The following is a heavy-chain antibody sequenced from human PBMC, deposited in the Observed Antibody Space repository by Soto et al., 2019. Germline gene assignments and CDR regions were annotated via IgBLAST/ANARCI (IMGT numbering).Heavy chain of an antibody. Sequence: EVQLLESGGGLVQPGGSLRLSCAASGFTFSSYAMSWVRQAPGKGLEWVSAISGSGGNTYYADSVKGRFTISRDNYKNTLYLQMNSLRAEDTAVYYCAKSKLGDFWPVGGDVWGQGTTVTVSS. D-gene: IGHD3-3*01. J-gene: IGHJ6*02. CDR2: ISGSGGNT. V-gene: IGHV3-23*01. CDR3: AKSKLGDFWPVGGDV. CDR1: GFTFSSYA.